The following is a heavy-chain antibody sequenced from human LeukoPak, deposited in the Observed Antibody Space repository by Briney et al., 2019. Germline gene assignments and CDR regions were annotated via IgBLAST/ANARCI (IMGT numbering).Heavy chain of an antibody. CDR2: ISGSGGST. CDR1: GFTVSSNF. V-gene: IGHV3-23*01. J-gene: IGHJ3*02. Sequence: GGSLRLSCATSGFTVSSNFMSWVRQAPGKGLEWVSAISGSGGSTYYADSVKGRFTISRDNSKNTLYLQMNSLRAEDTAVYYCANVDTAKAFDIWGQGTMVTVSS. D-gene: IGHD5-18*01. CDR3: ANVDTAKAFDI.